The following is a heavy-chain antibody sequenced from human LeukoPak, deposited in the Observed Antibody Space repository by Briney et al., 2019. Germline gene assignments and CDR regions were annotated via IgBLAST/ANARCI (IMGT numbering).Heavy chain of an antibody. Sequence: PGRSLRLSCAASGFTFSSYGMHWVRQAPGKGLEWVAVMSSDGSNKYYADSVKGRFTISRDNSKTTLYLQMNSLRAEDTAVYYCAKDGVYGPGCCYYFDYWGQGTLVTVSS. CDR3: AKDGVYGPGCCYYFDY. CDR2: MSSDGSNK. D-gene: IGHD3-10*01. V-gene: IGHV3-30*18. CDR1: GFTFSSYG. J-gene: IGHJ4*02.